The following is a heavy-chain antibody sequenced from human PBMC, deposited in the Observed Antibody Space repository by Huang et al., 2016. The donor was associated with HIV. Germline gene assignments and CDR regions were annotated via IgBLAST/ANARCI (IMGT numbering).Heavy chain of an antibody. V-gene: IGHV1-2*02. J-gene: IGHJ4*02. Sequence: QVQLVQSGAEVKKPGASVKVSCKASEYTFTGYYMHWVRQAPGQGLEWRGCINPNSGGTHYAQKFQGRGTMTRDTSIRTAYMELSRLRSDDTAVYYCARDSYYYDSSGYFGYWGQGTLVTVSS. CDR2: INPNSGGT. CDR1: EYTFTGYY. D-gene: IGHD3-22*01. CDR3: ARDSYYYDSSGYFGY.